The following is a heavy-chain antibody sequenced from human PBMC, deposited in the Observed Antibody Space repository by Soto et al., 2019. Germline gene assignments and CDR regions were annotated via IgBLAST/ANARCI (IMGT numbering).Heavy chain of an antibody. CDR2: IIPILGIA. CDR1: GGTFSSYT. D-gene: IGHD1-1*01. J-gene: IGHJ6*02. V-gene: IGHV1-69*08. Sequence: QVQLVQSGAEVKKPGSSVKVSCKASGGTFSSYTISWVRQAPGQGLEWMGRIIPILGIANYAQKFQGRVTITADKSTSTDYMELSSVRSEDTAVYYCARDPGRTAMGGMDVWGQGTTVTVSS. CDR3: ARDPGRTAMGGMDV.